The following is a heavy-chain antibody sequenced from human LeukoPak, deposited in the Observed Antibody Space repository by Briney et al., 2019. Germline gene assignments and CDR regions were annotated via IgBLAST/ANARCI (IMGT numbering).Heavy chain of an antibody. V-gene: IGHV3-7*05. Sequence: GGSLRLSCVASGFTFSTYWMSWVRQAPGKGLEWVTSIKQDGSEKYYVDSVKGRFTISRDNAKNSLYLQMNSLRAEDTAVYYCARLIRPYFDYWGQGTLVTVSS. CDR1: GFTFSTYW. J-gene: IGHJ4*02. CDR3: ARLIRPYFDY. CDR2: IKQDGSEK.